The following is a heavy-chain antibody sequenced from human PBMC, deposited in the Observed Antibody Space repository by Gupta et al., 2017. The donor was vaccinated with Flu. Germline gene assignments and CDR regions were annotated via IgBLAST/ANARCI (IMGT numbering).Heavy chain of an antibody. Sequence: IRQPPGKGMWWIGSIYYNGDTTYNPSLKSRVSISVDTSNNQFSLELSSVTAADTAVYYCARHRSGTYYFGDFWGQGALVTVSS. CDR3: ARHRSGTYYFGDF. V-gene: IGHV4-39*01. D-gene: IGHD1-26*01. CDR2: IYYNGDT. J-gene: IGHJ4*02.